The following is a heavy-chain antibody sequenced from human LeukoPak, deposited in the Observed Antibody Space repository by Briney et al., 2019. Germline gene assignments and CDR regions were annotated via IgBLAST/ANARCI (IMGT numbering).Heavy chain of an antibody. D-gene: IGHD3-10*01. CDR2: IYSGGST. CDR1: GFTVSSTY. V-gene: IGHV3-53*01. Sequence: PGGSLRLSCAASGFTVSSTYMSWVRQAPGKGLEWVSVIYSGGSTYYADSVKGRFTISRDNSKNTLYLQMNSLRAEDTAVYYCARVMVRGTYYFDYWGQGTLVTVSS. CDR3: ARVMVRGTYYFDY. J-gene: IGHJ4*02.